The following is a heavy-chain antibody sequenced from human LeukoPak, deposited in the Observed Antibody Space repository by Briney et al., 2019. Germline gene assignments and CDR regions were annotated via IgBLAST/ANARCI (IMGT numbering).Heavy chain of an antibody. CDR3: ARKGIWNYVFAY. J-gene: IGHJ4*02. Sequence: ASVKVSCKASGYTFTNYAVNWVRQAPGQGLEWMGWINPDSGVSKYAQQFQGRVTLTRDTSIRTLYMDLSSLTSDDTAVYYCARKGIWNYVFAYWGQGTLVTISS. CDR1: GYTFTNYA. D-gene: IGHD1-7*01. CDR2: INPDSGVS. V-gene: IGHV1-2*02.